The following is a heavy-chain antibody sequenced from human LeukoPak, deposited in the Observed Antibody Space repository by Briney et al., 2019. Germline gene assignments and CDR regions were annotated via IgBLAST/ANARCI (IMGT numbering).Heavy chain of an antibody. D-gene: IGHD6-13*01. J-gene: IGHJ4*02. V-gene: IGHV4-34*01. CDR3: ARVLWYSSSWWADY. Sequence: SETLSLTCAVYGGSFSGYYWNWIRQPPGNGLEWIGEINHSGSTNYNPSLKSRVTISVDTSKNQFSLKLSSVTAADTAVYYCARVLWYSSSWWADYWGQGTLVTVSS. CDR2: INHSGST. CDR1: GGSFSGYY.